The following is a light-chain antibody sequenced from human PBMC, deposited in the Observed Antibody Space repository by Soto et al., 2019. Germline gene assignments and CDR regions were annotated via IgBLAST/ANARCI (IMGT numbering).Light chain of an antibody. J-gene: IGKJ1*01. CDR3: QQYNNWPPWT. CDR2: GAS. CDR1: QSVSSN. Sequence: EIVMTQSPATLSVSPGERATLSCRASQSVSSNLAWYQQKPGQAPRLLIYGASTRATGIPARFSGSGSGTEFNLTISSLQCEDFAVYYCQQYNNWPPWTFGQGTKVEIK. V-gene: IGKV3-15*01.